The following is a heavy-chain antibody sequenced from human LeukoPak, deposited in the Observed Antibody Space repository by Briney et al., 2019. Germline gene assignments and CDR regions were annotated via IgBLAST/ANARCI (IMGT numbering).Heavy chain of an antibody. V-gene: IGHV5-51*01. CDR3: ARHPKKVNEPDY. D-gene: IGHD1-1*01. CDR2: IYPGDSYT. CDR1: GYSFNNYW. Sequence: GESLKIFCNGSGYSFNNYWIGLVRPIPGKGPDLMRIIYPGDSYTKYSPSFQGQVTIPHEQSLSPSYLQNHSLKASDTPFYYFARHPKKVNEPDYWGQGTLVTVSS. J-gene: IGHJ4*02.